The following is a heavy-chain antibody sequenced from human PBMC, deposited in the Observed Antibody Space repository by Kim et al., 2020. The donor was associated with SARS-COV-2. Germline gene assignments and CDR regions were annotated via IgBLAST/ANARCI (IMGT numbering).Heavy chain of an antibody. D-gene: IGHD4-17*01. CDR1: GFTFSSYG. CDR2: IWYDGSNK. V-gene: IGHV3-33*06. Sequence: GGSLRLSCAASGFTFSSYGMHWVRQAPGKGLEWVAVIWYDGSNKYYADSVKGRFTISRDNSKNTLYLQMNSLRAEDTAVYYCAKGLRSLYGMDVWGQGTTVTVSS. CDR3: AKGLRSLYGMDV. J-gene: IGHJ6*02.